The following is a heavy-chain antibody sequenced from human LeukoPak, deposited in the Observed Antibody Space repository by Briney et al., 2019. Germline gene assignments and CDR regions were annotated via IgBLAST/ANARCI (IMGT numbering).Heavy chain of an antibody. CDR1: GYTFTGYY. CDR2: INPNSGGT. Sequence: GASVKVSCKASGYTFTGYYMHWVRQAPGQGLEWMGWINPNSGGTNYAQKFQGRVTMTRDTSISTAYMELSRLRSDDTAVYYCARDRVVGTAILAWFDPWGQGTPVTVSS. CDR3: ARDRVVGTAILAWFDP. V-gene: IGHV1-2*02. D-gene: IGHD5-18*01. J-gene: IGHJ5*02.